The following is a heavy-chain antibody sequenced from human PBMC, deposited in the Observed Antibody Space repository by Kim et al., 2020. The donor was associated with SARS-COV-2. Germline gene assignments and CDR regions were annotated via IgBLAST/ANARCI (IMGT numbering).Heavy chain of an antibody. V-gene: IGHV1-69*13. D-gene: IGHD4-4*01. CDR1: GGTFSSYA. Sequence: SVKVSCKASGGTFSSYAISWVRQAPGQGLEWMGGIIPIFGTANYAQKFQGRVTITADESTSTAYMELSSLRSEDTAVYYCARVHGATVTTLYFDYWGQGTLVTVSS. CDR2: IIPIFGTA. J-gene: IGHJ4*02. CDR3: ARVHGATVTTLYFDY.